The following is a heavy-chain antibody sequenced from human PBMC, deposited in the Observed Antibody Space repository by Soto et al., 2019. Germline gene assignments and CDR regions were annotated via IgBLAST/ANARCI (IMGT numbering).Heavy chain of an antibody. D-gene: IGHD2-2*01. Sequence: GASVKVSCKASGGTFSSYTISWVRQAPGQGLEWMGRIIPILGIANYAQKFQGRVTITADKSTSTAYMELSSLRSEDTAVYYCAREGHCSSTSCYEVPGRTKKNNWFDPWGQGTLVTVSS. CDR1: GGTFSSYT. CDR3: AREGHCSSTSCYEVPGRTKKNNWFDP. J-gene: IGHJ5*02. CDR2: IIPILGIA. V-gene: IGHV1-69*04.